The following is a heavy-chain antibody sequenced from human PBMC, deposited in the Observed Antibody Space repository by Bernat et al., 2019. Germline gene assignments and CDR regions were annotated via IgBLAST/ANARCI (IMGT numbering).Heavy chain of an antibody. Sequence: QVQMVQSGTEVMKPGASVKVSCKASGYTFTGQYIHWVRQAPGQGLEWMGWINPDSGATNYAQEFQGRVAMTRDTSITTAFMERSSLRPDDTAVYYCGRGADQYDFWGGLEGRYYYNYGVDVWGQGTTVTVSS. V-gene: IGHV1-2*02. CDR2: INPDSGAT. CDR3: GRGADQYDFWGGLEGRYYYNYGVDV. D-gene: IGHD3-3*01. J-gene: IGHJ6*02. CDR1: GYTFTGQY.